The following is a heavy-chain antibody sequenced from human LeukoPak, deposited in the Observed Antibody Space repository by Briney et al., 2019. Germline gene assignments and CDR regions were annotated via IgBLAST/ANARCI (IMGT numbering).Heavy chain of an antibody. D-gene: IGHD1-1*01. CDR1: GFTFSSYS. V-gene: IGHV3-30*03. J-gene: IGHJ4*02. CDR2: ISYDGSNK. CDR3: ARDLINSRHFDY. Sequence: GGSLRLSCAASGFTFSSYSMNWVRQAPGKGLEWVAVISYDGSNKYYADSVKGRFTISRDNSKNTLYLQMNSLRAEDTAVYYCARDLINSRHFDYWGQGTLVTVSS.